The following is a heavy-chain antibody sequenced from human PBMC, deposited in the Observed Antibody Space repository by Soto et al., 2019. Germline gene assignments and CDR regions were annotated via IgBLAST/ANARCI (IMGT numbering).Heavy chain of an antibody. J-gene: IGHJ5*02. Sequence: SVKVSCKASGGTFSSYAISWVRQAPGQGLEWMGGIIPIFGTANYAQKFQGRVTITADKSTSTAYMELSSLRSEDTAVYYCARGAARAGMVVAATYWFDPWGQGTLVTVSS. D-gene: IGHD2-15*01. CDR2: IIPIFGTA. V-gene: IGHV1-69*06. CDR3: ARGAARAGMVVAATYWFDP. CDR1: GGTFSSYA.